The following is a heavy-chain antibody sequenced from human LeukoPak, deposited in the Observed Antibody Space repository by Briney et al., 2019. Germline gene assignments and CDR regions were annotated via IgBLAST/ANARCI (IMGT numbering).Heavy chain of an antibody. Sequence: GGSLRLSCAASGFTFSDYYMSWIRQAPGKGLEWVSYISSSGTTIYYADSVKGRFTISRDNAENSLYLQMNSLRAEDTAVYYCARDYDYVWGSYRYSGGPFDPWGQGTLVTVSS. J-gene: IGHJ5*02. V-gene: IGHV3-11*04. CDR1: GFTFSDYY. CDR3: ARDYDYVWGSYRYSGGPFDP. CDR2: ISSSGTTI. D-gene: IGHD3-16*02.